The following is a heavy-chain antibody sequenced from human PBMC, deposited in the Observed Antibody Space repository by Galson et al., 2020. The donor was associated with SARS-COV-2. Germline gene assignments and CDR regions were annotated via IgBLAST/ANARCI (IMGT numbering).Heavy chain of an antibody. CDR2: IGTAGDT. CDR3: ARMGVAALAGYYYGMDV. Sequence: GGSLRLSCAASGFTFSNYDMHWVRQATGKGLEWVSAIGTAGDTYYPGSVKGRFTISRENAKNSLYLQMNSLRAGDTAVYYCARMGVAALAGYYYGMDVWGQGTTVTVSS. CDR1: GFTFSNYD. J-gene: IGHJ6*02. V-gene: IGHV3-13*04. D-gene: IGHD6-6*01.